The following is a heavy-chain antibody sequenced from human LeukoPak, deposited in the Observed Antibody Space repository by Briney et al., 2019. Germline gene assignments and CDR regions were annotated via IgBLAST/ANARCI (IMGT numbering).Heavy chain of an antibody. D-gene: IGHD5-12*01. V-gene: IGHV1-18*01. J-gene: IGHJ6*03. CDR1: GYTFTSYG. Sequence: ASVKVSCKASGYTFTSYGISWVRQAPGQGPEWMGWISAYNGNTNYAQKLQGRVTMTTDTSTSTAYMELRSLRSDDTAVYYCARDHSGYDFYYYYYMDVWGKGATVTVSS. CDR2: ISAYNGNT. CDR3: ARDHSGYDFYYYYYMDV.